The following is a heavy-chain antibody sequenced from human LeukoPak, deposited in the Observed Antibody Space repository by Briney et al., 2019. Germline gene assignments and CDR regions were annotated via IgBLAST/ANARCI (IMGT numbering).Heavy chain of an antibody. J-gene: IGHJ4*02. D-gene: IGHD3-3*02. CDR3: ASHLETHYYFDY. CDR1: GYTFTGYY. V-gene: IGHV1-18*04. Sequence: GASVNVSCKASGYTFTGYYMHWVRQAPGQGLEWIGWISAYNGNTNYAQKLQGRVTMTTDTSTSTAYMELRSLRSDDTAVYYCASHLETHYYFDYWGQGTLVTVSS. CDR2: ISAYNGNT.